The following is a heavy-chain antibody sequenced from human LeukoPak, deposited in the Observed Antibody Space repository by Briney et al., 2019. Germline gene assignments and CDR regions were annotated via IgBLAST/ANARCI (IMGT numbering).Heavy chain of an antibody. CDR3: ARFPPPDQYGSDY. Sequence: SETLSLTCTVSGGSISSSSYYWGWIRQPPGKGLEWIGSIYYSGSTYYNPSLKSRVTISVDTSKNQFSLKLSSVTAADTAVYYCARFPPPDQYGSDYWGQGTLVTVSS. V-gene: IGHV4-39*07. J-gene: IGHJ4*02. CDR1: GGSISSSSYY. CDR2: IYYSGST. D-gene: IGHD2-2*01.